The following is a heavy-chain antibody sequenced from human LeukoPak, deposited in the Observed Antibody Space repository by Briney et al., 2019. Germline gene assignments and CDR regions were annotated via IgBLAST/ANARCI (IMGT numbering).Heavy chain of an antibody. CDR3: AKAVEGYAFDI. CDR1: GFAFSSYA. Sequence: GGSLRLSCAASGFAFSSYAMSWVRQAPGKGLEWVSSISGSGGSIYHADSVKGRFTISRDNSKNTLYLQMNSLRAEDTAIYYCAKAVEGYAFDIWGQGTMVTVSS. CDR2: ISGSGGSI. J-gene: IGHJ3*02. D-gene: IGHD2-15*01. V-gene: IGHV3-23*01.